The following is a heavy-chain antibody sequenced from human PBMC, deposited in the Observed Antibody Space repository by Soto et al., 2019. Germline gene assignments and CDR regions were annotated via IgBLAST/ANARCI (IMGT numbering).Heavy chain of an antibody. CDR2: IIPIFGKE. Sequence: QVQLVQSGAEVKKPGSSVKVSCKASGGPFNNYTINWMRQAPGQGLEWMGGIIPIFGKEHYAQKFQGRVTTSADESTYTAYMELSSLTAEDTAVYYCAKPRAPYYAMDVWGQGTTVTVSS. V-gene: IGHV1-69*12. J-gene: IGHJ6*02. CDR1: GGPFNNYT. CDR3: AKPRAPYYAMDV.